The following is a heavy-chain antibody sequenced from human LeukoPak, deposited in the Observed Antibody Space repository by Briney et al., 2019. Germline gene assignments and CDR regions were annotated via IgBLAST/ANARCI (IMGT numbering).Heavy chain of an antibody. J-gene: IGHJ4*02. CDR2: IYYSGTT. V-gene: IGHV4-59*08. CDR3: ATQVGAARTYFDY. Sequence: SETLSLTCTVSGGSMSSHCWSWIRQPPGKGLEWMGYIYYSGTTNYNPSLKSRVTISVDTSKNQFSLNLNSVTAADTAVYYCATQVGAARTYFDYWGQGTLVTVSS. D-gene: IGHD6-6*01. CDR1: GGSMSSHC.